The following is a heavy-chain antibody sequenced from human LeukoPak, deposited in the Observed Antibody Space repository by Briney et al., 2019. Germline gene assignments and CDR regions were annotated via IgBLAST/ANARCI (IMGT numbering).Heavy chain of an antibody. CDR3: ARVRAAAIPYYFDY. CDR2: IYYRGST. V-gene: IGHV4-39*01. D-gene: IGHD6-13*01. Sequence: PSETLSLTCTVSGGSISSTTYYWGWIRQPPGKGLEWIGNIYYRGSTYYNPSLKSRVTISVDTSKNQFSLKLSSVTAADTAVYYCARVRAAAIPYYFDYWGQGTLVTVSS. CDR1: GGSISSTTYY. J-gene: IGHJ4*02.